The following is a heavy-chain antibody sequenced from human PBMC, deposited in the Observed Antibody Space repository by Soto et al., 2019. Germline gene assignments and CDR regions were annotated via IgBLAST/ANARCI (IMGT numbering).Heavy chain of an antibody. D-gene: IGHD6-6*01. V-gene: IGHV3-30*18. Sequence: QVQLVESGGSVVQPGGSRRLSCAASGFSFSYYGLHWVRQAPGKGLEWLALITHAGYNRYYADSVKGRFTISRDNSKNRIFLQMNSLKSEDTAVYYCAKGGSFDIWGQGTPVTVSS. J-gene: IGHJ4*02. CDR3: AKGGSFDI. CDR1: GFSFSYYG. CDR2: ITHAGYNR.